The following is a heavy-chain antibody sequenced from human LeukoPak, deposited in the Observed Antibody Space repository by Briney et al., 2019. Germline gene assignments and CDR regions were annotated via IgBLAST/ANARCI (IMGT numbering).Heavy chain of an antibody. Sequence: TGGSLRLSCAASGFTFSSYSMSWVRQAPGKGLEWVSSISSSNTYIYYADSVKGRFTISRESAKNSLYLQMNSLRAEDTAVYYCARGQPISMITGPYFDYWGQGTLVTFSS. CDR3: ARGQPISMITGPYFDY. D-gene: IGHD3-22*01. CDR1: GFTFSSYS. V-gene: IGHV3-21*01. CDR2: ISSSNTYI. J-gene: IGHJ4*02.